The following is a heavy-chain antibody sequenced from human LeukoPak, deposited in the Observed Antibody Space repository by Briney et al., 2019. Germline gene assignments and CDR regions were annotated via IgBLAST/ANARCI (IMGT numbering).Heavy chain of an antibody. CDR2: IKGDGSEK. CDR1: GFTFSTYW. CDR3: AKPYYDLWSTYFFDY. Sequence: GGSLRLSCAASGFTFSTYWMAWVRQAPGKGLEWVANIKGDGSEKYYVDSVEGRFTISRDNAKNSLYLQMNSLRAEDTAVYYCAKPYYDLWSTYFFDYWGQGTLVTVTS. D-gene: IGHD3-3*01. V-gene: IGHV3-7*01. J-gene: IGHJ4*02.